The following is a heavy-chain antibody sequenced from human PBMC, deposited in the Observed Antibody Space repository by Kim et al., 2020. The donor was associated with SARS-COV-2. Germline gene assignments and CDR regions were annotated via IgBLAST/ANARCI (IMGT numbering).Heavy chain of an antibody. CDR1: GFTFSRYT. Sequence: GGSLRLSCAASGFTFSRYTVSWVRQAPGKGLEWLSYINSSSSTIYYADSVQGRFTLSRDYAKKSVYLQMNSLRPEDTAVYYCGPIYDRNGIPFDYWGQGTLVTVSS. V-gene: IGHV3-48*04. D-gene: IGHD3-22*01. CDR3: GPIYDRNGIPFDY. CDR2: INSSSSTI. J-gene: IGHJ4*02.